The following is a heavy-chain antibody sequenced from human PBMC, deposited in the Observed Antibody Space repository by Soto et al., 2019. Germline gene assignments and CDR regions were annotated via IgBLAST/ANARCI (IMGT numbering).Heavy chain of an antibody. D-gene: IGHD3-3*01. J-gene: IGHJ6*02. CDR2: TYYRSKWYN. V-gene: IGHV6-1*01. CDR3: ARDPSYYDFWSGYMGLGYYYYGMDV. CDR1: GDSVSSNSAA. Sequence: SQTLSLTCAISGDSVSSNSAAWNWIRQSPSRGLEWLGRTYYRSKWYNDYAVSVKSRITINPDTSKKHFAIQLNSVTPEDTAVYYCARDPSYYDFWSGYMGLGYYYYGMDVWGQGTTVTVSS.